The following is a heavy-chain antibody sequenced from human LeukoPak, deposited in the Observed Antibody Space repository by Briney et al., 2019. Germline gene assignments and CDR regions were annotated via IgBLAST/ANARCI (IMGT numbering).Heavy chain of an antibody. V-gene: IGHV4-39*01. CDR1: GGSISSSSYY. Sequence: SETLSLTCTVSGGSISSSSYYWGWIRQPPGKGLEWIGISGSTYSNPSLKSRVTISVDTSKNQFSLKLSSVTAADTAVYYCARHSPVGIFYFDYWGQGTLVTVSS. D-gene: IGHD1-26*01. CDR3: ARHSPVGIFYFDY. J-gene: IGHJ4*02. CDR2: SGST.